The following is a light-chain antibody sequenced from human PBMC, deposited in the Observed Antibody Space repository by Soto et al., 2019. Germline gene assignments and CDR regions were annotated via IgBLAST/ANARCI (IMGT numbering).Light chain of an antibody. J-gene: IGKJ4*01. CDR1: QSVSSN. V-gene: IGKV3-15*01. CDR2: HAS. Sequence: EIVMTQSPATLSVSPGERATLSCRASQSVSSNLAWYQQKPGQAPRLLICHASTRATGIPARFSGSGSGTEFTLTIRSLQSEDFAVYYCQQYNKWPLTFGGGTKMEIK. CDR3: QQYNKWPLT.